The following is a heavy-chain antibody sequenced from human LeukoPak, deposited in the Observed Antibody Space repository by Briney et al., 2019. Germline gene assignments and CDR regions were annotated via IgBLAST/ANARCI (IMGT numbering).Heavy chain of an antibody. Sequence: TLSLTCAVYGGSFSGYYWSWIRQHPGKGLEWIGYIYYSGSTYYNPSLKSRVTISVDTSKNQFSLKLSSVTAADTAVYYCAREEYYYDSSGYYLHDAFDIWGQGTMVTVSS. CDR3: AREEYYYDSSGYYLHDAFDI. V-gene: IGHV4-31*11. CDR2: IYYSGST. D-gene: IGHD3-22*01. J-gene: IGHJ3*02. CDR1: GGSFSGYY.